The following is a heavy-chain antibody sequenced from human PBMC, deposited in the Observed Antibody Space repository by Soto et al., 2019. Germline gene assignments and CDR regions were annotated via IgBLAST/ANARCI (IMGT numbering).Heavy chain of an antibody. J-gene: IGHJ5*02. CDR2: IIPIFGTA. CDR3: ARDRAIVVVPAAMPVLGWFDP. V-gene: IGHV1-69*01. Sequence: QVQLVQSEAEVKKPGSSVKVSCKASGGTFSSYAISWVRQAPGQGLEWMGGIIPIFGTANYAQKFQGRVTITADESTSTAYMELSSLRSEDTAVYYCARDRAIVVVPAAMPVLGWFDPWGQGTLVTVSS. CDR1: GGTFSSYA. D-gene: IGHD2-2*01.